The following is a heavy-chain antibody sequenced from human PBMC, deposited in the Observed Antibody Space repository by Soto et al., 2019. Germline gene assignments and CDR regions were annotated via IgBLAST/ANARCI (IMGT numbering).Heavy chain of an antibody. J-gene: IGHJ5*02. Sequence: QVQLVQSGAEVKKPGSSVKVSCKASGGTFSSYAISWVRQAPGQGLEWMGGIIPIFGTANYAQKFQGRVTITADEFTSTAYMKLSRLRSEDTAVYYCASDRHPPGQLGGYNWFDPWGQGTLVTVSS. CDR1: GGTFSSYA. V-gene: IGHV1-69*01. CDR2: IIPIFGTA. D-gene: IGHD6-13*01. CDR3: ASDRHPPGQLGGYNWFDP.